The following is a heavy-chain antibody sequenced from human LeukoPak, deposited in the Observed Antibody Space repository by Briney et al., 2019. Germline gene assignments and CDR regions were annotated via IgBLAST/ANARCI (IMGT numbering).Heavy chain of an antibody. D-gene: IGHD5-18*01. V-gene: IGHV3-23*01. J-gene: IGHJ3*02. Sequence: GGSLRLSCAASGFTFSSYAMSWVRQAPGKGLEWVSAISGSGGSTYYADSVKGRFTISRDSSKNTLYLQMNSLRAEDTAVYYCAKDQYSYGYNPGAFDIWGQGTMVTVSS. CDR3: AKDQYSYGYNPGAFDI. CDR1: GFTFSSYA. CDR2: ISGSGGST.